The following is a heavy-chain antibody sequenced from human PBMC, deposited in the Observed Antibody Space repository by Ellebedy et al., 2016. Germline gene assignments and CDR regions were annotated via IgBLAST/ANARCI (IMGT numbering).Heavy chain of an antibody. CDR1: GGSVSSASYY. CDR3: ARESQRTTVTTFYYDMDV. CDR2: IYYSGSI. Sequence: SESLSLTXTVSGGSVSSASYYWSWLRQPPGKGLEWIGYIYYSGSINYNPSPKSRVTTSVDTSKNQFSLKLSCVTAADTAVYYCARESQRTTVTTFYYDMDVWGQGTTITVSS. J-gene: IGHJ6*02. V-gene: IGHV4-61*01. D-gene: IGHD4-17*01.